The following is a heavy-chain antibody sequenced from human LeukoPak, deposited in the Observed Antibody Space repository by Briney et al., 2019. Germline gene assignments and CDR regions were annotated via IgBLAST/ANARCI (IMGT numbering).Heavy chain of an antibody. CDR1: GFTFSSYG. V-gene: IGHV3-30*18. J-gene: IGHJ4*02. Sequence: GGSLRLSCAASGFTFSSYGMHWVRRAPGKGLEWVAVISYDGSNKYYADSVKGRFTISRDNSKNTLYLQMNSLRAEDTAVYYCAKADYDSSGYCDYWGQGTLVTVSS. CDR3: AKADYDSSGYCDY. CDR2: ISYDGSNK. D-gene: IGHD3-22*01.